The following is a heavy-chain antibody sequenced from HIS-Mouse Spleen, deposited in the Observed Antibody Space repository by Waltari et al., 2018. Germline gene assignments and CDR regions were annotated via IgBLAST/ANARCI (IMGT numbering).Heavy chain of an antibody. Sequence: QLQLQESGPGLVKPSETLSLTCTVSGGSISSSSYYWGWIRQPPGKGLAWIGSIYYSGSTYYNPSLTSRVTISVDTSKNQFSRKLSSVTAADTAVYYCARKRTASGWFDPWGQGTLVTVSS. CDR2: IYYSGST. D-gene: IGHD2-21*02. CDR3: ARKRTASGWFDP. CDR1: GGSISSSSYY. V-gene: IGHV4-39*01. J-gene: IGHJ5*02.